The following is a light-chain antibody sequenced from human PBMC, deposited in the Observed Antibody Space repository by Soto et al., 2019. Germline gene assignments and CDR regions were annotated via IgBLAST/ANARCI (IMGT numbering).Light chain of an antibody. CDR3: QQRSNWRVT. CDR2: GAS. V-gene: IGKV3-11*01. Sequence: ERVMTQSPATLSVSPGERATLSCRASQTVSTNLAWYQLKPGQAPRLLIYGASTRATGIPARFSGSGSGTDFTLTISSLEPEDIAVYYCQQRSNWRVTFGGGTKVEIK. CDR1: QTVSTN. J-gene: IGKJ4*01.